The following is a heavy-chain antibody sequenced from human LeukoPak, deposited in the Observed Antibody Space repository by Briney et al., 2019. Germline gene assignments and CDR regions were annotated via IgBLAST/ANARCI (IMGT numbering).Heavy chain of an antibody. D-gene: IGHD3-22*01. CDR1: GFDFGAYE. J-gene: IGHJ4*02. CDR2: FAGSDTTK. Sequence: GGSLRLSCAASGFDFGAYEMNWVRQAPGKGLEWVAYFAGSDTTKYYADSVRGRFTISRDNAKKSLYQQMNSLRAEDTALYYCTTLGYHLDSWGQGTLVTVSS. V-gene: IGHV3-48*03. CDR3: TTLGYHLDS.